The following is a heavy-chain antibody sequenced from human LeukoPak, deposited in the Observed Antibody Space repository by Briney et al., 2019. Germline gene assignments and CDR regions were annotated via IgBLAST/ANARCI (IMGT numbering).Heavy chain of an antibody. CDR3: AEGAMAMRYSHFYF. D-gene: IGHD2-15*01. CDR2: VSGSGAT. V-gene: IGHV3-23*01. J-gene: IGHJ4*02. Sequence: GGSLRLSCAAYGFTFSICAMSWDRQAPGKGLEWVSVVSGSGATNYADSVKGRFTISRDNSKNTLYLQMNSLRADDTAVYYCAEGAMAMRYSHFYFWGQGTLVTVSS. CDR1: GFTFSICA.